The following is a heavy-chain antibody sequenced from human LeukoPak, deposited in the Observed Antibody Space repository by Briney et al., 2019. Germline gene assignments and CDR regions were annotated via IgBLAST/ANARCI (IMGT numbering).Heavy chain of an antibody. Sequence: ASVKVSCKASGYTFTGYYMHWVRQAPGQGLEWMGWINTNTGNPTYAQGFTGRFVFSLDTSVSTAYLQISSLKAEDTAVYYCARVQEGVGATTLDYWGQGTLVTVSS. D-gene: IGHD1-26*01. V-gene: IGHV7-4-1*02. J-gene: IGHJ4*02. CDR3: ARVQEGVGATTLDY. CDR2: INTNTGNP. CDR1: GYTFTGYY.